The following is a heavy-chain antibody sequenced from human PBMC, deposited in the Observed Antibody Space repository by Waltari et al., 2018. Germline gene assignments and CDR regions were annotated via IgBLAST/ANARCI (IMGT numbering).Heavy chain of an antibody. Sequence: EVQLLESGGGLVQPGGSLGLSCVVPGLTFSTSAMSWVRQAPGKGLEWVSSISISGGKMYYGDSVRGRFTISRDNSKNALYLQMNSLRAEDTAVYYCAKEIRPNDYWGQGTLVTVSS. J-gene: IGHJ4*02. CDR3: AKEIRPNDY. V-gene: IGHV3-23*01. CDR2: ISISGGKM. CDR1: GLTFSTSA.